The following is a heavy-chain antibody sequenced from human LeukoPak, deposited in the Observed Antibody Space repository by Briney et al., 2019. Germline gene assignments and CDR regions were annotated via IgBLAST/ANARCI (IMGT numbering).Heavy chain of an antibody. Sequence: GGSLRLSCAASGFTFSSYAMSWVRQAPGKGLEWVSAIRGSGGSTYYADSVKGRFTISRDNSKNTLYLQMNSLRAEDTAVYYCAKDREYYYDSSGYYYGIWGQGTMVTVSS. CDR1: GFTFSSYA. J-gene: IGHJ3*02. D-gene: IGHD3-22*01. CDR3: AKDREYYYDSSGYYYGI. V-gene: IGHV3-23*01. CDR2: IRGSGGST.